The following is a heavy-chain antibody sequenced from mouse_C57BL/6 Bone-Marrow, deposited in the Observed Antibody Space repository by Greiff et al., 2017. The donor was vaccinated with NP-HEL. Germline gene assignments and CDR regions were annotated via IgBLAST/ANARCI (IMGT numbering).Heavy chain of an antibody. J-gene: IGHJ3*01. V-gene: IGHV1-64*01. CDR1: GYTFTSYW. D-gene: IGHD3-2*02. CDR3: ATAQATFRFAY. Sequence: VQLQQSGAELVKPGASVKLSCKASGYTFTSYWMHWVKQRPGQGLEWIGMIHPNSGSSNYNEKFKSKVTLTVDKSSNTPYMQLSSLKSEDSAVYYCATAQATFRFAYGGRGTLVTVSA. CDR2: IHPNSGSS.